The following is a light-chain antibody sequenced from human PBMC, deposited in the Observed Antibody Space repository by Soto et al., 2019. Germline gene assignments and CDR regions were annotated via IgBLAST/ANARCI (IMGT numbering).Light chain of an antibody. V-gene: IGKV1-39*01. J-gene: IGKJ1*01. CDR1: QSISSW. CDR3: QQSYSTLRT. Sequence: DIQMNQSPSTLSASVGDRVTITCRASQSISSWLAWYQQKPGKAPKLLIYAASTLQSGVPSRFSGSGSGTDFALTISSLQPEDFATYYCQQSYSTLRTFGQGTKVDIK. CDR2: AAS.